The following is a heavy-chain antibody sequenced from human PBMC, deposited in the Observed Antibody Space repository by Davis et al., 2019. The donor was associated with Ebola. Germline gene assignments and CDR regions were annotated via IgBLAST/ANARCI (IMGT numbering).Heavy chain of an antibody. J-gene: IGHJ3*02. Sequence: GESLKISCAASGFTFSSYAMSWVRQAPGKGLEWVSAISGSGGSTYYADSVKGRFTISRDNSKDTLYLQMNSLRAADTAIYYCAKDKNYDFWSGYPHDAFDIWPQGTMVTVSS. D-gene: IGHD3-3*01. CDR2: ISGSGGST. CDR3: AKDKNYDFWSGYPHDAFDI. V-gene: IGHV3-23*01. CDR1: GFTFSSYA.